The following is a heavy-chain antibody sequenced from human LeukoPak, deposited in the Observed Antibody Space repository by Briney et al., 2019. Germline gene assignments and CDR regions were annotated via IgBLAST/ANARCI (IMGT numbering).Heavy chain of an antibody. CDR2: ISGSGGST. Sequence: ARGSLRLSCAASGFTFSSHAMSWVRQAPGKGLEWVSAISGSGGSTSYAASVKGRFIISRDNSKNTLYLQMNSLRAEDTAVYYCAKDFIMGPNSGGQGTLVTVSS. D-gene: IGHD1-26*01. J-gene: IGHJ4*02. V-gene: IGHV3-23*01. CDR3: AKDFIMGPNS. CDR1: GFTFSSHA.